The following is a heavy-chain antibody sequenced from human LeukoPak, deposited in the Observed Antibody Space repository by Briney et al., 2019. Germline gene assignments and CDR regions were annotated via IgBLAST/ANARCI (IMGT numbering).Heavy chain of an antibody. CDR3: ARCSRALNWFDP. V-gene: IGHV4-59*01. CDR2: IHYSGTT. Sequence: SETLSLTCTVSGXSISSYYWSWMRQSPGKGLEWIGYIHYSGTTNYDPSLKSRVTISVDTSKNQFSLQLSSMTAADTAVYYCARCSRALNWFDPWGQGTLVTVSS. J-gene: IGHJ5*02. D-gene: IGHD6-13*01. CDR1: GXSISSYY.